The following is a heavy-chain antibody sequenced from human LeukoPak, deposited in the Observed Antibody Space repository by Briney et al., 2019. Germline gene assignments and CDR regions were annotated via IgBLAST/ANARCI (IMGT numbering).Heavy chain of an antibody. V-gene: IGHV5-51*01. CDR1: GYTFTTYW. CDR3: ARPSSSFYGAFDI. D-gene: IGHD6-13*01. CDR2: IYPGDSDT. J-gene: IGHJ3*02. Sequence: GESLKISCDGFGYTFTTYWIAWVRQVPGKGLGWMGIIYPGDSDTRYSPSFQGQVTISADKSISTAYLQWSSLKASDTAIYYCARPSSSFYGAFDIWGQGTVVTVSS.